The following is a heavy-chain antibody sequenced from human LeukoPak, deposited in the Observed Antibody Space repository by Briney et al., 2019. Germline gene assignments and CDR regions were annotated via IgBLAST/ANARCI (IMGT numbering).Heavy chain of an antibody. CDR2: ISTYSGNT. D-gene: IGHD3-10*01. CDR1: GYTFTSYA. V-gene: IGHV1-18*01. CDR3: ARDTANGEAFDI. Sequence: ASVKVSCKPSGYTFTSYALSWVRQAPGQGLEWMGWISTYSGNTNYAQKLQGRITMTIETSTSTAYMELRSLRSDDTAVYYCARDTANGEAFDIWGQGTMVTVSS. J-gene: IGHJ3*02.